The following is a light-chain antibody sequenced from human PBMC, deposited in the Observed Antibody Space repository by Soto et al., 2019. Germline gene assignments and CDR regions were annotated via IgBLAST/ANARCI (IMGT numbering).Light chain of an antibody. CDR3: QQYGSSST. CDR1: QSVSSSY. Sequence: ETVLTQSPGTLSLSPVERATLSCRASQSVSSSYLAWYQQKPGQAPRLLIYGASSGPTGIPDRFSGSGSGTDFTLTISRLEPEDFAVYYCQQYGSSSTFGQGTRLEIK. V-gene: IGKV3-20*01. CDR2: GAS. J-gene: IGKJ5*01.